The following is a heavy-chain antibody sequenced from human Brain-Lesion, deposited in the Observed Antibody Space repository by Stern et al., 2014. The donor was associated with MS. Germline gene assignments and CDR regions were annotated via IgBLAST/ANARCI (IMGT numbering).Heavy chain of an antibody. V-gene: IGHV4-61*02. CDR2: IYPWGNP. CDR1: GGPISSHSYY. Sequence: QLQLQESGPGLVKPSQTLSLTCTVSGGPISSHSYYWSWIRQPAGQGLEWIGRIYPWGNPTTPPPPRSRVSISVAPSKNQLSLRLISVTASDTAVYYCARDYGDLEFDLWGQGTLVTVSS. D-gene: IGHD4-17*01. CDR3: ARDYGDLEFDL. J-gene: IGHJ4*02.